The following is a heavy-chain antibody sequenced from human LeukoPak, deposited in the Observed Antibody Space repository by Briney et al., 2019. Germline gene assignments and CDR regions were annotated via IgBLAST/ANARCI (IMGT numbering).Heavy chain of an antibody. CDR3: AKVGDSSGYYYFFDY. CDR2: ISGSGGST. V-gene: IGHV3-23*01. Sequence: PGGSLRLSCAASGFTFSSYAMSWVRQAPGKGLEWVSAISGSGGSTYYADSVKGRFTISRDNSKNTLYLQINSLRAEDTAVYYCAKVGDSSGYYYFFDYWGQGTLVTVSS. CDR1: GFTFSSYA. D-gene: IGHD3-22*01. J-gene: IGHJ4*02.